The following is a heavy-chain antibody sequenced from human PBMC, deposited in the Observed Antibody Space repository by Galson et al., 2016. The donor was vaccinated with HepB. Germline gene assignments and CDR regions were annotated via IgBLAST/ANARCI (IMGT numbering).Heavy chain of an antibody. CDR3: ANMKRTSPYCSGTNCFSRLWGPPFDY. CDR2: ISYDGSFK. D-gene: IGHD2-2*01. Sequence: SLRLSCAASGFIFSNYGMHWVRQAPGKGLEWVAVISYDGSFKYYADAVNGRFTISRDTSRSTLYLQMNSLRTEDTAVYYCANMKRTSPYCSGTNCFSRLWGPPFDYWGQGTLVTISS. V-gene: IGHV3-30*18. J-gene: IGHJ4*02. CDR1: GFIFSNYG.